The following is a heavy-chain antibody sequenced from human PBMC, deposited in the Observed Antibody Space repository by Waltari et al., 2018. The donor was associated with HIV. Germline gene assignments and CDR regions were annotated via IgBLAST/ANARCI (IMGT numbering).Heavy chain of an antibody. CDR1: ELTFSDDA. J-gene: IGHJ6*02. Sequence: QVRLVESGGGVVQPGRSLRLSCVASELTFSDDAFHWVRQAPGQGLEWLAIISYDGKKQYYADSVMGRFTISRDNSKDTLYLQMNSLRAEDTAVYFCARDSSISSRHYFYSNGMDVWGQGTTVIVSS. V-gene: IGHV3-30*04. CDR2: ISYDGKKQ. CDR3: ARDSSISSRHYFYSNGMDV. D-gene: IGHD6-6*01.